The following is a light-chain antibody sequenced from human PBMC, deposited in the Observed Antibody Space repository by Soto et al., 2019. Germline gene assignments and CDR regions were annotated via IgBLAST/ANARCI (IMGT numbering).Light chain of an antibody. V-gene: IGLV2-14*01. CDR2: EVS. Sequence: QPVLTQPASVSGSPGQSITISCTGTSSDVGGYNYVSWYQQHPGKAPKLMIYEVSNRPSGVSNRFSGSKSGNTASLTISGLQAEDEADYYCSSYTSSIVVFGGGTKLTVL. CDR3: SSYTSSIVV. J-gene: IGLJ2*01. CDR1: SSDVGGYNY.